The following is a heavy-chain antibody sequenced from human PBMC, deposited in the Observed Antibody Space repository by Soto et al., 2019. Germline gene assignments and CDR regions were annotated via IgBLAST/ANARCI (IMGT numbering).Heavy chain of an antibody. V-gene: IGHV4-30-2*06. CDR2: TYQSGSA. J-gene: IGHJ6*02. CDR3: ARDYYGMDV. CDR1: GGSITSCGSS. Sequence: PSEPLFHPCTVSGGSITSCGSSWAWIRQSPGKGLEWIGYTYQSGSAYYNPSLKSRVTISVDRSKNQFSLNLTSVTAADTAVYYCARDYYGMDVWGQGTTVTVSS.